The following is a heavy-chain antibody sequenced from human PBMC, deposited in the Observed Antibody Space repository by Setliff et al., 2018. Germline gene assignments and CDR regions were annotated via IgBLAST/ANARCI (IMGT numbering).Heavy chain of an antibody. V-gene: IGHV4-61*09. CDR1: GGSISSGTFY. CDR3: ARGSTGAYDP. Sequence: PSETLSLTCTVSGGSISSGTFYWTWLRQPAGKGLEWIGHIYSSGNINYNPSLVSRVTISLDTSKNQLSLKLTSVTAADTAVYYCARGSTGAYDPWGQGTLVTVSS. J-gene: IGHJ5*02. CDR2: IYSSGNI. D-gene: IGHD7-27*01.